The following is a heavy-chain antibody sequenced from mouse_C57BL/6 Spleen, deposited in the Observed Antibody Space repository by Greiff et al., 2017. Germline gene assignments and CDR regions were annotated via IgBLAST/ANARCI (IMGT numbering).Heavy chain of an antibody. J-gene: IGHJ3*01. V-gene: IGHV14-4*01. D-gene: IGHD1-1*01. CDR1: GFNIKDDY. CDR2: IAPENGDT. Sequence: VQLQQSGAELVRPGASVKLSCTASGFNIKDDYLHWVKQRPEQGLEWIGWIAPENGDTAYASKFQGKATIPADTSSNTAYLQLSSLTSEDTAVYYCTSYYYGSRAYWGQGTLVTVSA. CDR3: TSYYYGSRAY.